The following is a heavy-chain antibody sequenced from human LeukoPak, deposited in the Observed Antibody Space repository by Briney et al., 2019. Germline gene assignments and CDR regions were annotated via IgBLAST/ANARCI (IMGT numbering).Heavy chain of an antibody. Sequence: GGSLRLSCAASGFTFSSYWMSWVRQAPGKGLEWVANIKQDGSEKYYVDSVKGRFTISRDNAKNSLYLQMNSLRAEDTAVYYCARERRFLEWLPPNFDYWGQGTLVTVSS. CDR1: GFTFSSYW. J-gene: IGHJ4*02. V-gene: IGHV3-7*01. D-gene: IGHD3-3*01. CDR2: IKQDGSEK. CDR3: ARERRFLEWLPPNFDY.